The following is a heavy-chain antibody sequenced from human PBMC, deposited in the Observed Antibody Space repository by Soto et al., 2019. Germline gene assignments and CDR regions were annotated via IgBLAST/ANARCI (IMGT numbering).Heavy chain of an antibody. V-gene: IGHV1-2*02. CDR3: ARDDLLPPNWFDT. CDR1: GYTFTGYY. Sequence: ASVKVSCKASGYTFTGYYMHWVRQAPGQGLEWMGWINPNSGGTNYAQKFQGRVTMTRDTSISTAYMELSRLRSDDTAVYYCARDDLLPPNWFDTWGQGTLVTVSS. J-gene: IGHJ5*02. D-gene: IGHD2-15*01. CDR2: INPNSGGT.